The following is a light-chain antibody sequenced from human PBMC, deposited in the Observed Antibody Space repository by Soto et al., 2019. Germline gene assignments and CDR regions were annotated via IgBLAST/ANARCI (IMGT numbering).Light chain of an antibody. J-gene: IGKJ5*01. CDR3: QQRSNWPPIT. Sequence: EIVMTQSPATLSVSPGEGVTLSCRASQNVYTKYLAWYQFKPGQAPRIIIFGASGRATGIPDRFSGSGSGTDFTLTISRLEPEDFAVYYCQQRSNWPPITFGQGTRLEIK. CDR2: GAS. CDR1: QNVYTKY. V-gene: IGKV3D-20*02.